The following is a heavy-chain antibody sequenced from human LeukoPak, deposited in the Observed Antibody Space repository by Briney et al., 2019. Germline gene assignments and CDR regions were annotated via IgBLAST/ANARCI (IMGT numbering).Heavy chain of an antibody. Sequence: AASVKVSCKASGYTFTDYYLNWVRQAPGQGLEWMGWINPDSGGANYAQQFQGRVTMTRDTSISTAYMELSGLRSDDTAVYYCARDRDTISKTDAGGNHFHYWGQGTLVTVSS. CDR1: GYTFTDYY. CDR2: INPDSGGA. CDR3: ARDRDTISKTDAGGNHFHY. J-gene: IGHJ4*02. D-gene: IGHD1-14*01. V-gene: IGHV1-2*02.